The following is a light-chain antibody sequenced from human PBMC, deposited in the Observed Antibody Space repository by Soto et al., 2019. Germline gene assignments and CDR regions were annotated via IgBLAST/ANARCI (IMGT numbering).Light chain of an antibody. CDR1: SGHSNYA. CDR2: VNSGGSH. V-gene: IGLV4-69*01. CDR3: QTWGTGSANVV. Sequence: QPVLTQSPSASASLGASVKLTCTLSSGHSNYAIAWHQQQPEKGPRYLMKVNSGGSHIKGDGIPDRFSGSSSGAERYLFISSLQSEDEADYYCQTWGTGSANVVFGGGTPLTIL. J-gene: IGLJ7*01.